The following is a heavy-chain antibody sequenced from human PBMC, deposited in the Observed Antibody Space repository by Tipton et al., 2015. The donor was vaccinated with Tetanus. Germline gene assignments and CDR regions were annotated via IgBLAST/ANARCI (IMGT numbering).Heavy chain of an antibody. CDR1: GYTFTGYY. Sequence: QLVQSGAEMKKPGASVKVSCKASGYTFTGYYMYWVRQAPGQGLEWMGWIDPNSGGTVYAQKFQGRVPMTRDTSISTAYMELSSLRSDDTAVYYCARDRGDYIYYGMDVWGPGTTVTAS. CDR2: IDPNSGGT. CDR3: ARDRGDYIYYGMDV. V-gene: IGHV1-2*02. J-gene: IGHJ6*02. D-gene: IGHD3-22*01.